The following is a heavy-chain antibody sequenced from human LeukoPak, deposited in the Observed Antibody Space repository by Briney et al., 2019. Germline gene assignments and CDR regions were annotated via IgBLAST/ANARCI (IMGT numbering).Heavy chain of an antibody. D-gene: IGHD5-12*01. J-gene: IGHJ4*02. CDR3: AREHIVAAHPNYFDY. Sequence: PSETLSLTCTVSGGSISSSSYYWGWIRQPPGKGLEWIVSIYYSGSTYYNPSLKSRVTISVDTSKNQFSLKLSSVTAADTAVYYCAREHIVAAHPNYFDYWGQGTLVTVSS. CDR1: GGSISSSSYY. V-gene: IGHV4-39*07. CDR2: IYYSGST.